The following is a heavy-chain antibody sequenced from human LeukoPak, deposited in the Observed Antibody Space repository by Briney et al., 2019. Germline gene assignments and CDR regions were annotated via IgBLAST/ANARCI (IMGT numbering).Heavy chain of an antibody. Sequence: GQSLKISCEGSTYNFTSFWIGWVRQMSGKGPEWMGIINPSDSYARYSPSSQGQVTISVDKSISTAYLQWDSLKASDTAVYYCARLVSRGVEVADKLPDYWGQGTLVTVSS. CDR2: INPSDSYA. V-gene: IGHV5-51*01. CDR1: TYNFTSFW. CDR3: ARLVSRGVEVADKLPDY. D-gene: IGHD6-19*01. J-gene: IGHJ4*02.